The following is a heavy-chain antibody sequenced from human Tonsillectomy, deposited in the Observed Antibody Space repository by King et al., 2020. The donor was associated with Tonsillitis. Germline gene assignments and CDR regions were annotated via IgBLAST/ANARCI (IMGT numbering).Heavy chain of an antibody. V-gene: IGHV5-51*01. Sequence: QLVQSGAEVKKPGESLKISCKGSGYSFTNYWIGWVRQMPGKGLEWMGIIYPGDSDTTYSPSFQGQVTISADKSISTAYLQWSSLKASDTAMYYCARQFRQQLIWDAFHIWGQGTMVTVSS. J-gene: IGHJ3*02. CDR3: ARQFRQQLIWDAFHI. CDR1: GYSFTNYW. D-gene: IGHD6-13*01. CDR2: IYPGDSDT.